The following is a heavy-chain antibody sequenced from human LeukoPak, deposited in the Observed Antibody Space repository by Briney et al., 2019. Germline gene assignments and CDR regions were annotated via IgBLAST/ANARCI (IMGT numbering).Heavy chain of an antibody. CDR3: ARDRVRGYSYGGFDY. V-gene: IGHV1-69*05. Sequence: ASVKVSCKASGGTFSSYAISWVRQAPGQRLEWMGGIIPIFGTANYAQKFQGRVTIATDESTSTAYMELSSLRSEDTAVYYCARDRVRGYSYGGFDYWGQGTLVTASS. J-gene: IGHJ4*02. D-gene: IGHD5-18*01. CDR2: IIPIFGTA. CDR1: GGTFSSYA.